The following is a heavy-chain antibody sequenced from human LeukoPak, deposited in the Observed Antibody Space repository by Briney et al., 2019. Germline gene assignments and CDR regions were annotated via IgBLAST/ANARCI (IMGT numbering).Heavy chain of an antibody. CDR3: AKEGALGYCSNGVYYAPFDY. J-gene: IGHJ4*02. Sequence: GGSLRLSCAASGFTFDDFAMHWVRQAPGKGLEWVSLITWDGVTTYYADSVKGRFTISRDNSKNSLYLQMNSLRTEDTALYYCAKEGALGYCSNGVYYAPFDYWGQGTLVTVSS. CDR2: ITWDGVTT. CDR1: GFTFDDFA. V-gene: IGHV3-43*01. D-gene: IGHD2-8*01.